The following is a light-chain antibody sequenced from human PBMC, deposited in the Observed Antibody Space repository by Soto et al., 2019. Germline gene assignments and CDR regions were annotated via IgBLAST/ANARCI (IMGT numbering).Light chain of an antibody. CDR1: QSVSSSY. CDR3: QQYGSSHT. V-gene: IGKV3-20*01. J-gene: IGKJ5*01. CDR2: GAS. Sequence: EIVLTQSPGNLSLSPGERATLSCRASQSVSSSYLAWYQQKPGQAPRLLIYGASSRAAGIPYRFSGSGSGTDFTLTISRMEPEDLSVYYCQQYGSSHTFGQGTRL.